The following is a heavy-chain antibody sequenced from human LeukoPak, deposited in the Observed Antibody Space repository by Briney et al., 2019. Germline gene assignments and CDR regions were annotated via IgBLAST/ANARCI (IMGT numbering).Heavy chain of an antibody. CDR2: ISDTGNT. V-gene: IGHV3-23*01. CDR3: ARDVQVATIYPLDY. CDR1: GFTLSSYA. J-gene: IGHJ4*02. Sequence: GGSLRLSCAASGFTLSSYAMSWVRQAPGKGLEWVSAISDTGNTYHADSVKGRFTISRDSSKNSLYLQMNSLRAEDTAVYYCARDVQVATIYPLDYWGQGTLVTVSS. D-gene: IGHD5-12*01.